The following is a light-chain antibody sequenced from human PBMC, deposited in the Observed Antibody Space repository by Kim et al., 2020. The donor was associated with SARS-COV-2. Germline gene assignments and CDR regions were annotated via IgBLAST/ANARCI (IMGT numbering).Light chain of an antibody. J-gene: IGKJ2*01. CDR2: AAS. V-gene: IGKV1-6*01. CDR1: QCITND. Sequence: SASVGDRVTITCRASQCITNDLGWYQQKAGKAPKLLIYAASNLQSGVPSRFSGSGSGTHFTLTIDSLQPEDFATYYCLQNYNYPPTFGQGTKLEI. CDR3: LQNYNYPPT.